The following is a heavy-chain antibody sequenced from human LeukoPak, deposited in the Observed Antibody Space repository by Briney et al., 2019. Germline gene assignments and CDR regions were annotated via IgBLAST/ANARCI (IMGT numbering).Heavy chain of an antibody. J-gene: IGHJ4*02. D-gene: IGHD3-3*02. Sequence: PGGSLRLSCAASRFTFSDYYMNWVRQAPGKGLEWVSSISSSSSYIYYADSVKGRFTISRDNAKNSLYLQMNSLRAEDTAVYYCASAPGGIFGVVTFDYWGQGTLVTVSS. CDR1: RFTFSDYY. CDR2: ISSSSSYI. V-gene: IGHV3-21*01. CDR3: ASAPGGIFGVVTFDY.